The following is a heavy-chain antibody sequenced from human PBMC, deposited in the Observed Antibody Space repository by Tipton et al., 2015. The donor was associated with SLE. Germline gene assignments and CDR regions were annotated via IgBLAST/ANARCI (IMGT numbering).Heavy chain of an antibody. Sequence: SLRLSCVTSGFTFSSYEMNWVRQAPGRGLEWISYISDRGSAKYYADSVKGRFTISRDNSKNTLYLQMNSLRAEDTAVYYCARELTPYYGMDVWGQGTTVTVSS. CDR3: ARELTPYYGMDV. V-gene: IGHV3-48*03. J-gene: IGHJ6*02. CDR2: ISDRGSAK. CDR1: GFTFSSYE.